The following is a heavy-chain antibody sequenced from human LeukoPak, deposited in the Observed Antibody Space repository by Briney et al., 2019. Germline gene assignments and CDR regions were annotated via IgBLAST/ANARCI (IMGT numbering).Heavy chain of an antibody. D-gene: IGHD6-13*01. J-gene: IGHJ5*02. V-gene: IGHV4-34*01. CDR1: GGSFSGYY. CDR2: INHSGST. Sequence: SETLSLTCAVYGGSFSGYYWSWIRQPPGKGLEWIGEINHSGSTNYNPSLKSRVTISVDTSKNQFSLKLSSVTAADTAVYYCARQTSLKQQLVRRKNWFDPWGQGTLVTVSS. CDR3: ARQTSLKQQLVRRKNWFDP.